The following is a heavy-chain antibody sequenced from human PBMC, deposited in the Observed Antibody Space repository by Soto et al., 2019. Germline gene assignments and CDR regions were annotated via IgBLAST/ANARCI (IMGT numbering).Heavy chain of an antibody. CDR1: GFTFSDHY. D-gene: IGHD5-18*01. J-gene: IGHJ5*01. CDR2: ISGTHISGGGSAA. Sequence: PGGSLRLSCEASGFTFSDHYMSWVRQAPGKGLEWISHISGTHISGGGSAAAYADSVKGRFTNSRDNTKNSLYLQMNNLRAEDTAVYYCARVRYSYGPWSVDSWGQGTLGTVSS. V-gene: IGHV3-11*04. CDR3: ARVRYSYGPWSVDS.